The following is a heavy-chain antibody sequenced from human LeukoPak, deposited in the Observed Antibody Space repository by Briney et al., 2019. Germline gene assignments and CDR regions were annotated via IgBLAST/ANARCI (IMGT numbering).Heavy chain of an antibody. Sequence: PSQTLSLTCTVSGGSISSGSDYWSWIRQSAGKGLEWIGRIYSTGPTIYNPSLRSRVTISMDTSKNQFSLKLSSVTAADTAVYYCARADSRVDTVFDYWGQGTLVTVSS. CDR2: IYSTGPT. CDR3: ARADSRVDTVFDY. D-gene: IGHD5-18*01. J-gene: IGHJ4*02. CDR1: GGSISSGSDY. V-gene: IGHV4-61*02.